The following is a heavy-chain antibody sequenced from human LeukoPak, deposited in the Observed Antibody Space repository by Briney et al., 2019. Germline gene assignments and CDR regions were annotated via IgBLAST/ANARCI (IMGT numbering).Heavy chain of an antibody. CDR2: INHSGST. CDR1: GGSFSGYY. J-gene: IGHJ5*02. CDR3: ARVPVNIWENWFDP. V-gene: IGHV4-34*01. Sequence: PSETLSLTCAVYGGSFSGYYWSWIRQPPGKGLEWIGEINHSGSTNYNPSLKSRVTMSVDTSKNQFSLKLSSVTAADTAVYYCARVPVNIWENWFDPWGQGTLVTVSS. D-gene: IGHD1-26*01.